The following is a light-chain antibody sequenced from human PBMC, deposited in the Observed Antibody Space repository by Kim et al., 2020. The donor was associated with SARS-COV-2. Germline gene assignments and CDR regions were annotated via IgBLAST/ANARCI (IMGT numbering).Light chain of an antibody. J-gene: IGKJ1*01. CDR3: QQYNSYSPT. Sequence: GSVGDRGTITCRARQSISSWLAWYQQKPGKAPKLLIYKASSLESGVPSRFSGSGSGTEFTLTISSLQPDDFATYYCQQYNSYSPTFGQGTKVDIK. CDR2: KAS. V-gene: IGKV1-5*03. CDR1: QSISSW.